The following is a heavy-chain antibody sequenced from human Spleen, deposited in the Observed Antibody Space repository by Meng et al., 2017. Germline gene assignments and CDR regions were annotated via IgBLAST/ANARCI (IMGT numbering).Heavy chain of an antibody. Sequence: QVQLVQSGAEVKKPGASVKGSCKASGYTFIHYAIHWVRQAPGQRLEWLGWINGGDGTTQYSQNFQGRVTITRDTSASTVYMELSSLRSEDTAVYYCARDYCLRTGTMVHYYYAMDVWGQGTTVTVSS. CDR1: GYTFIHYA. J-gene: IGHJ6*02. V-gene: IGHV1-3*01. D-gene: IGHD1-1*01. CDR2: INGGDGTT. CDR3: ARDYCLRTGTMVHYYYAMDV.